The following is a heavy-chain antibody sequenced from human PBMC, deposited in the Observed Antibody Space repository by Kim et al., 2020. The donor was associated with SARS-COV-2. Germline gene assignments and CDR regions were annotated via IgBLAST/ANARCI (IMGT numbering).Heavy chain of an antibody. CDR3: AKEHRGGGYSYGAFDY. Sequence: GGSLRLSCAAYGFTFDDYAMHWVRQAPGKGLEWVSGISWNSGSIGYADSVKGRFTISRDNAKNSLYLQMNSLRAEDTALYYCAKEHRGGGYSYGAFDYWGQGTLVTVSS. J-gene: IGHJ4*02. D-gene: IGHD5-18*01. V-gene: IGHV3-9*01. CDR2: ISWNSGSI. CDR1: GFTFDDYA.